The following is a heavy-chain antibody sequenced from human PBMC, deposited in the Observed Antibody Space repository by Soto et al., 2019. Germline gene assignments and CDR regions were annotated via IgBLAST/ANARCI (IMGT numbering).Heavy chain of an antibody. Sequence: QITLKESGPTLVKPTQTLTLTCTFSGFSLSTSGVGVAWIRQPPGKALEWLALIYWDDDKRYRPSLETRLTITKDTSKNQVVLTMTNVDCVDTATYYCAYLPCSGGSCYWFSYSGMDVWGQGTTVIVSS. V-gene: IGHV2-5*02. CDR3: AYLPCSGGSCYWFSYSGMDV. CDR1: GFSLSTSGVG. J-gene: IGHJ6*02. CDR2: IYWDDDK. D-gene: IGHD2-15*01.